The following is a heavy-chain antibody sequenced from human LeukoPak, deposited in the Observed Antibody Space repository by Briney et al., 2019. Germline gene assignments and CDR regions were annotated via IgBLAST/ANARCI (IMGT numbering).Heavy chain of an antibody. J-gene: IGHJ4*02. V-gene: IGHV4-39*01. CDR2: IYYSGST. Sequence: SETLSLTCTVSGDSISSSTYYWGWIRQSPGKGLEWIVSIYYSGSTYYNPSLKSRFTISVDTSKNQFSLKLSSVTAADTAMYYCAKHDPEPRPPDYWGQGTLVTVSS. CDR1: GDSISSSTYY. CDR3: AKHDPEPRPPDY. D-gene: IGHD1-14*01.